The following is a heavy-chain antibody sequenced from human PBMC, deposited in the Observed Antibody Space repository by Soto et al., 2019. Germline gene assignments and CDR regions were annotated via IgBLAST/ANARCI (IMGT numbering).Heavy chain of an antibody. J-gene: IGHJ6*02. CDR1: GGSISDYF. Sequence: QVQLRESGPGLVKPSETLSLTCSVSGGSISDYFWSWIRQPPGKGLEWIGYMFYGGKTNYNPSLKTRVTMSVDTSKNRLSLKVPSVIAADTAVYYCARMQFEMDSGDWDYYYGLDVWGQGTTVTVSS. CDR2: MFYGGKT. D-gene: IGHD2-21*02. CDR3: ARMQFEMDSGDWDYYYGLDV. V-gene: IGHV4-59*01.